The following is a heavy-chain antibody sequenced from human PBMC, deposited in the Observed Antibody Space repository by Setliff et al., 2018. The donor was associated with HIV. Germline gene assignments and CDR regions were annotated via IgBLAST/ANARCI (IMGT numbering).Heavy chain of an antibody. CDR2: IYSGGYT. CDR1: GFSFEGHA. CDR3: ARDRSSGYYYPDAFDI. D-gene: IGHD3-22*01. J-gene: IGHJ3*02. Sequence: GGSLRLSCSASGFSFEGHAMNWVRQAPGKGLEWVSVIYSGGYTYYADSVMGRFTISRDNSKNTLYLQMNSLRAEDTAVYYCARDRSSGYYYPDAFDIWGQGTMVTVSS. V-gene: IGHV3-53*01.